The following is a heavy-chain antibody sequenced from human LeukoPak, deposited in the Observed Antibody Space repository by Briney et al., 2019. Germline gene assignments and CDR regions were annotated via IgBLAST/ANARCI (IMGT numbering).Heavy chain of an antibody. CDR3: AREAGDGYCSSTSCYKENWFDP. Sequence: SETLSLTCAVYGGSFSGYYWSWIRQPPGKGLEWIGEINHSGSTNYNPSLKSRVTISVDTSKNQFSLKLSSVTAADTAVYYCAREAGDGYCSSTSCYKENWFDPWGQGTLVTVSS. CDR1: GGSFSGYY. CDR2: INHSGST. J-gene: IGHJ5*02. V-gene: IGHV4-34*01. D-gene: IGHD2-2*02.